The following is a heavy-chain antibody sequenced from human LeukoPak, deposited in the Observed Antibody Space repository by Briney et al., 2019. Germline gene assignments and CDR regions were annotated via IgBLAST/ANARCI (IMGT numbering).Heavy chain of an antibody. D-gene: IGHD2-2*01. CDR1: GFTFGSYA. V-gene: IGHV3-23*01. Sequence: GGSLRLSCAASGFTFGSYAMGWVRRAPEKGLEWVSAISGSGSSTYYAGSVKGRFTISRDNSKNTLFLQMNSLRAEDTAVYYCAKGYCSSSSCYSYAFDIWGQGTVVTVSS. CDR3: AKGYCSSSSCYSYAFDI. CDR2: ISGSGSST. J-gene: IGHJ3*02.